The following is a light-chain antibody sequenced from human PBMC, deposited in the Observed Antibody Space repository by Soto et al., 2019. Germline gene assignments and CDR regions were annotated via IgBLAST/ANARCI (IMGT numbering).Light chain of an antibody. CDR3: HQYGSSYT. J-gene: IGKJ2*01. Sequence: EIVLTQSPGTLSLSPGERATVSCRASQSVSSSYLAWYQQKPGQAPRLLIYGASSRATGIPDRFSGSGSGTDFTLTISRLEPDDFAVYYCHQYGSSYTFGQGTKLEIK. CDR2: GAS. CDR1: QSVSSSY. V-gene: IGKV3-20*01.